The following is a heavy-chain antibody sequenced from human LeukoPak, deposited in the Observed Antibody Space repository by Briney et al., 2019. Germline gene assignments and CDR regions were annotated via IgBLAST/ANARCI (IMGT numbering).Heavy chain of an antibody. CDR1: GFTFSGST. J-gene: IGHJ6*03. Sequence: GGSLRLSCAASGFTFSGSTMNWVRQAPGKGLEWVSFISTSSSYIYYADSVKGRFTISRDNAKNSLYLQMNSLRAEDTAVYYCARTLTYYDILTGTDYYMDVWGKGTTVTISS. CDR2: ISTSSSYI. D-gene: IGHD3-9*01. V-gene: IGHV3-21*01. CDR3: ARTLTYYDILTGTDYYMDV.